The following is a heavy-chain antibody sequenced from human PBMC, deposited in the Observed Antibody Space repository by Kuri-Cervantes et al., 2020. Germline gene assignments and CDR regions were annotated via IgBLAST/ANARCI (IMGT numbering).Heavy chain of an antibody. Sequence: GESLKISCAASGFTFSSYSMNRVRQAPGKGLEWVSSISSSSSYIYYADSVKGRFTISRDNAKNSLYLQMNSPRAEDTAVYYCARVSGYSYGYSFDYWGQGTLVTVSS. J-gene: IGHJ4*02. CDR1: GFTFSSYS. D-gene: IGHD5-18*01. V-gene: IGHV3-21*01. CDR2: ISSSSSYI. CDR3: ARVSGYSYGYSFDY.